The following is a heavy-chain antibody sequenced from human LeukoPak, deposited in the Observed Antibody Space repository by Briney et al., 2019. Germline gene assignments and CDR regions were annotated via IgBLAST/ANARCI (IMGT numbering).Heavy chain of an antibody. J-gene: IGHJ4*02. CDR3: ARGRIAAAGTGGEH. V-gene: IGHV3-30-3*01. D-gene: IGHD6-13*01. Sequence: GGSLRLSCAASGFTFSSYAMNWVRQAPGKGLEWVAVISYDGSNKYYADSVKGRFTISRDNSKNTLYLQMNSLRAEDTAVYYCARGRIAAAGTGGEHWGQGTLVTVSS. CDR2: ISYDGSNK. CDR1: GFTFSSYA.